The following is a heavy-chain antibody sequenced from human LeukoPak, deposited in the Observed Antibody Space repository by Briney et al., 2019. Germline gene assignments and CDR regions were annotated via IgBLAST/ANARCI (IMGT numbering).Heavy chain of an antibody. CDR1: GYTFTSYD. Sequence: GASVKVSCKASGYTFTSYDINWVRQATGQGLEWMGWMNPNSGNTGYAQKFQGRVTITRNTSISTAYMELSSLRSEDTAVYYCARDLDGSGSYRWENWFDPWGQGTLVTVSS. V-gene: IGHV1-8*03. CDR3: ARDLDGSGSYRWENWFDP. J-gene: IGHJ5*02. D-gene: IGHD3-10*01. CDR2: MNPNSGNT.